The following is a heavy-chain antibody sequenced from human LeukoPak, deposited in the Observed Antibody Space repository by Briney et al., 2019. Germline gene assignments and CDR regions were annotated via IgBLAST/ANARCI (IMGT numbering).Heavy chain of an antibody. D-gene: IGHD5-24*01. CDR1: GGSFSGYY. CDR2: INHSGST. J-gene: IGHJ4*02. V-gene: IGHV4-34*01. Sequence: TSETLSLTCAVYGGSFSGYYWSWIRQPPGKGLEWIGEINHSGSTNYNPSLKSRVTISVDTSKNQFSLKLSSVTAADTAVYYCARHLGRWLPQTRPFFDYWGQGTLVTVSS. CDR3: ARHLGRWLPQTRPFFDY.